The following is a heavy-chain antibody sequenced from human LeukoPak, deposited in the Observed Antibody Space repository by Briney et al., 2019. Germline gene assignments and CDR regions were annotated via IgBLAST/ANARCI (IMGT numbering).Heavy chain of an antibody. CDR2: MRYDGTNK. J-gene: IGHJ4*02. CDR1: GFTFSSYG. CDR3: AKDRESNIVLVPAAVDY. Sequence: PGGSLRLSCAASGFTFSSYGMHWVRQAPGKGLEWVAFMRYDGTNKYYADSVKGRFTISRDNSKNTLYLQMNSLRAGDTAVYYCAKDRESNIVLVPAAVDYWGQGTLVTVSS. D-gene: IGHD2-2*01. V-gene: IGHV3-30*02.